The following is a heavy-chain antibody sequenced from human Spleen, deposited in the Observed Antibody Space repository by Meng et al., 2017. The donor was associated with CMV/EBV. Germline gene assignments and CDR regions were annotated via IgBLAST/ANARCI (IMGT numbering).Heavy chain of an antibody. Sequence: KVSCKTSGYSYITYWIAWVRQMPGKGLEWMGIIYPGDFDTRYSPSFQGQVTISADKSLTTAYLQLCSLKASDTAMYYSVRPFTMFGWYDYWGQGTLVTVSS. D-gene: IGHD3-3*01. CDR2: IYPGDFDT. V-gene: IGHV5-51*01. CDR1: GYSYITYW. J-gene: IGHJ4*02. CDR3: VRPFTMFGWYDY.